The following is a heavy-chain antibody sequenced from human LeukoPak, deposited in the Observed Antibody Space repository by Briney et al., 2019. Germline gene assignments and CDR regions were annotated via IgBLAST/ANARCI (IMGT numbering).Heavy chain of an antibody. CDR2: ISFDGNNE. CDR1: GFTINNYY. Sequence: GGSLRLSCAASGFTINNYYIHWVRQAPGKGLEWVAVISFDGNNEYYADSVKGRFTISRDNSKKTMYLQMNSLGTEETAVYYCAKERAAASDPDYFYGMDVWGQGTTVTVSS. CDR3: AKERAAASDPDYFYGMDV. V-gene: IGHV3-30*18. J-gene: IGHJ6*02.